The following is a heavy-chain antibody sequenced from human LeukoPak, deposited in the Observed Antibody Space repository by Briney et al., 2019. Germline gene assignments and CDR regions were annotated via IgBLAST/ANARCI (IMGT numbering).Heavy chain of an antibody. CDR3: AKDRSSSGWYNYLDY. CDR2: ISGSGGST. CDR1: GFTFSSYA. D-gene: IGHD6-19*01. J-gene: IGHJ4*02. Sequence: GGSLRLSCAASGFTFSSYAMSWVRQAPGKGLEWVSAISGSGGSTYYADPVKGRFTISRDNSKNTLYVQMNSLRAEDTAVYYCAKDRSSSGWYNYLDYWGQGILVTVSS. V-gene: IGHV3-23*01.